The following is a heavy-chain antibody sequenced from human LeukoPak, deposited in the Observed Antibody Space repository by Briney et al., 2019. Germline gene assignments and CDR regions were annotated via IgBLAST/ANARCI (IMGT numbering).Heavy chain of an antibody. CDR1: GGSISSYY. CDR3: ARVMRGSYCPDY. V-gene: IGHV4-59*12. CDR2: IYYSGST. J-gene: IGHJ4*02. Sequence: SETLSLTCTVSGGSISSYYWSWIRQPPGKGLEWIGSIYYSGSTYYNPSLKSRATISVDTSKNQFSLKLSSVTAADTAVYYCARVMRGSYCPDYWGQGTLVTVSS. D-gene: IGHD1-26*01.